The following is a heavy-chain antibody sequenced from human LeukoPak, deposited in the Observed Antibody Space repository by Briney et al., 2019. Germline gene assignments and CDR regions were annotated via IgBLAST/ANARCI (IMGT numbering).Heavy chain of an antibody. D-gene: IGHD1-26*01. V-gene: IGHV1-2*02. J-gene: IGHJ1*01. CDR1: GYTFTGYY. Sequence: GASVKVSCKASGYTFTGYYMHWVRQAPGQGLEWMGWINPNSGGTNYAQKFQGRVTMTRDTSISTAYMELSRLRSDDTAVYYCARVIGGSLPEGFQHWGQGTLVTVSS. CDR2: INPNSGGT. CDR3: ARVIGGSLPEGFQH.